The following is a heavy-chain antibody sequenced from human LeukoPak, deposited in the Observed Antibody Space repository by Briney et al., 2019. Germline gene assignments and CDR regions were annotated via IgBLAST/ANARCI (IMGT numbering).Heavy chain of an antibody. Sequence: PGGSQRLSCTASGYHISRRYMSWLRQARGGGVEWVSIIYTAGSTYYADSVKGRFTISRDNSKNTVFLQMNSLRAEDTAFYYCARDRTDWGMDAFDLWGQGTLVSVSS. CDR1: GYHISRRY. V-gene: IGHV3-53*01. CDR2: IYTAGST. J-gene: IGHJ3*01. D-gene: IGHD3-16*01. CDR3: ARDRTDWGMDAFDL.